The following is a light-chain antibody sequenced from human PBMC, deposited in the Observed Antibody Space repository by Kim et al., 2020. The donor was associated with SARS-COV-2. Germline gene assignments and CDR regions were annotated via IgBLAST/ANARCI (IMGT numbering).Light chain of an antibody. Sequence: QAGLTQPPSVSKGLRQTATLTCTGNSNNVGNQGAAWLQQHQGHPPKLLSYRNNNRPSGISERLSASRSGNTASLTITGLQPEDEADYYCSAWDSSLSVWGVGGGKQLTVL. CDR2: RNN. V-gene: IGLV10-54*01. CDR3: SAWDSSLSVWG. J-gene: IGLJ7*01. CDR1: SNNVGNQG.